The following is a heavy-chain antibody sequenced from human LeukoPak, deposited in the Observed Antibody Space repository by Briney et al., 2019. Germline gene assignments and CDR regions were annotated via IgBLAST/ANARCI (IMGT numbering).Heavy chain of an antibody. D-gene: IGHD2-15*01. J-gene: IGHJ3*02. Sequence: RAGGSLRLSCAAFGFTFSTYGMHWVRQAPGKGLEWVALIWYDGSNKYYADSVKGRFTISRDNSKNTLHLQMNSLRAEDTAVYYCARGGYCSGGTCYLFNAFDIWGQGTMVTVSS. CDR3: ARGGYCSGGTCYLFNAFDI. CDR1: GFTFSTYG. CDR2: IWYDGSNK. V-gene: IGHV3-33*01.